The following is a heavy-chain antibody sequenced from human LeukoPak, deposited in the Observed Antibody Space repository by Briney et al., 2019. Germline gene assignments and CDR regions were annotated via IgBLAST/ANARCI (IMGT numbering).Heavy chain of an antibody. J-gene: IGHJ4*02. Sequence: PSETLSLACTVSGGSISSYYCSWIRQPPGKGLGWIGYIYYSGSTNYNPSLKSRVTISVDTSKNQFSLKLSSVTAADTAVYYCAGVYYYGSGRYVYWGQGTLVTVSS. V-gene: IGHV4-59*01. CDR2: IYYSGST. CDR3: AGVYYYGSGRYVY. D-gene: IGHD3-10*01. CDR1: GGSISSYY.